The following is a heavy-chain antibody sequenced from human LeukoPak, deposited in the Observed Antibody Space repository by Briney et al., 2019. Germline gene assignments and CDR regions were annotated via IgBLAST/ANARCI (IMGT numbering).Heavy chain of an antibody. D-gene: IGHD3-16*01. CDR2: INHNGNVN. Sequence: GGSLRLSCAASGFTFSDYYMTWLRQAPGKGLEWVASINHNGNVNYYVDSVKGRFTISRDNAKNSLYLQMSNLRAEDTAVYFCVRGGGLDIWGQGATVTVSS. CDR3: VRGGGLDI. J-gene: IGHJ6*02. V-gene: IGHV3-7*03. CDR1: GFTFSDYY.